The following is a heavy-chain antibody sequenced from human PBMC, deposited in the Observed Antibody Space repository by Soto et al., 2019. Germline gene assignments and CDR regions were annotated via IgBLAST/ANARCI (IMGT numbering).Heavy chain of an antibody. CDR3: ARSGEHPLDY. Sequence: ASVKVSCKTSGYAFPHYVINWVRQAPGHGLEWMAFSIHTGNTNYAQNFQGRVVLTTDTSTSTAYMEVTSLRSDDTAVYYCARSGEHPLDYWGQGTPVTVSS. V-gene: IGHV1-18*01. CDR2: SIHTGNT. J-gene: IGHJ4*02. D-gene: IGHD1-26*01. CDR1: GYAFPHYV.